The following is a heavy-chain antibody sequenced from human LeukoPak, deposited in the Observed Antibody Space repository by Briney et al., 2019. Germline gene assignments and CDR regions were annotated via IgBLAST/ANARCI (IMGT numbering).Heavy chain of an antibody. CDR3: AKHGEAYGDSKTDY. V-gene: IGHV3-23*01. CDR2: ISSSGGTT. CDR1: GFTFTTYA. D-gene: IGHD4-17*01. J-gene: IGHJ4*02. Sequence: GGSLRLSCAAFGFTFTTYAMSWVRQAPGKGLEWVSVISSSGGTTYHTDSVKGRFTISRDNSKNTVYLQMNGLRAEDTAIYYCAKHGEAYGDSKTDYWGQGTLVTVSS.